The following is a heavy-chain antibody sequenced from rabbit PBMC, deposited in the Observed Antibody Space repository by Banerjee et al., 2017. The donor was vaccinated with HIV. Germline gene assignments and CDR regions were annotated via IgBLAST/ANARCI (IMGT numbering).Heavy chain of an antibody. D-gene: IGHD2-1*01. J-gene: IGHJ4*01. CDR1: GFSFSSSYY. V-gene: IGHV1S45*01. Sequence: QEQLKETGGGLVQPGGSLTLTCTASGFSFSSSYYMYWVRQAPGKGLEWIGYIDPVFGGTYYARWVNGRFTISKTSSTTVTLQMTSLTAADTATYFCAREHSYADYGDYFNLWGPGTLVTVS. CDR3: AREHSYADYGDYFNL. CDR2: IDPVFGGT.